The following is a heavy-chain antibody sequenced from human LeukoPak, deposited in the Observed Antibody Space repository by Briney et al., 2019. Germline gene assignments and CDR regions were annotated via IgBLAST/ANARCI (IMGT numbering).Heavy chain of an antibody. D-gene: IGHD5/OR15-5a*01. J-gene: IGHJ4*02. CDR1: GITLTNYG. CDR2: IGSGDDL. V-gene: IGHV3-23*01. CDR3: AKDATPGNSVYDHFDY. Sequence: GGSLRLSCAVSGITLTNYGMSWVRQAPGKGLEWVSTIGSGDDLHYADSVKGRFTVSRDDPQNTLYLQMNSLRAEDAAIYYCAKDATPGNSVYDHFDYWGQGTLVTVSS.